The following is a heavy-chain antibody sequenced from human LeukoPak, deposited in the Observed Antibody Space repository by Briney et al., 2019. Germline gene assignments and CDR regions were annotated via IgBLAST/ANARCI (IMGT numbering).Heavy chain of an antibody. V-gene: IGHV4-38-2*02. CDR3: ARQLELPYNWFDP. CDR1: GYSISSGYY. Sequence: SETLSLTCTVSGYSISSGYYWGWIRQPPGKGLEWIGSIYYSGSTYYNPSLKSRVTISVDTSKNQFSLKLSSVTAADTAVYYCARQLELPYNWFDPWGQGTLVTVSS. J-gene: IGHJ5*02. CDR2: IYYSGST. D-gene: IGHD1-1*01.